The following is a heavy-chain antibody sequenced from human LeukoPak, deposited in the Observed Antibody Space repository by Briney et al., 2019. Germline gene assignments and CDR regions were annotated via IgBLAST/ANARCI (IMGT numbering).Heavy chain of an antibody. Sequence: PSETLSLTCAVYGGSFSGYYWSWIRQPPGKGLEWIGEINHSGSTNYNPSLKSRVTISVDTSKNQFSLKLSSVTAADTAVYYCARDRYYYDSSGYSGYFQHWGQGTLVTVSS. V-gene: IGHV4-34*01. CDR1: GGSFSGYY. J-gene: IGHJ1*01. CDR3: ARDRYYYDSSGYSGYFQH. CDR2: INHSGST. D-gene: IGHD3-22*01.